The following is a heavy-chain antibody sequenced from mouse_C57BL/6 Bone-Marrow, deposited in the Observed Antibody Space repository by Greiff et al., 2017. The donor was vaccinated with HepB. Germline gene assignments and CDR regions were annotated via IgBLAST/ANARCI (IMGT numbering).Heavy chain of an antibody. Sequence: QVQLQQSGAELVKPGASVKMSCKASGYTFTSYWITWVKQRPGQGLEWIGDIYPGSGSTNYNEKFKSKATLTVDTSSSTAYMQLSSLTSEDSAVYYCATGGSSYAMDYWGQGTSVTVSS. CDR2: IYPGSGST. D-gene: IGHD1-1*01. CDR3: ATGGSSYAMDY. J-gene: IGHJ4*01. V-gene: IGHV1-55*01. CDR1: GYTFTSYW.